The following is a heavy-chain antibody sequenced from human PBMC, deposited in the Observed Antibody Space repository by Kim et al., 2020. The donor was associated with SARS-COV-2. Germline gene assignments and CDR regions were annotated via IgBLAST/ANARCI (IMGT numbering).Heavy chain of an antibody. CDR2: ISSSSSYI. V-gene: IGHV3-21*01. J-gene: IGHJ6*02. D-gene: IGHD6-13*01. Sequence: GGSLRLSCAASGFTFSSYSMNWVRQAPGKGLEWVSSISSSSSYIYYADSVKGRFTISRDNAKNSLYLQMNSLRAEDTAVYYCARDPYSSSWYSTYYYYYGMDVWGQGTTVTVSS. CDR1: GFTFSSYS. CDR3: ARDPYSSSWYSTYYYYYGMDV.